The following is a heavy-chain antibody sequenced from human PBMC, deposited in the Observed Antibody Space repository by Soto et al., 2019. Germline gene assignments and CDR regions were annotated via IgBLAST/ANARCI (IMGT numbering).Heavy chain of an antibody. J-gene: IGHJ5*02. Sequence: QVQLQESGPGPVKPSQTLSLTCPFSGYSMRIGGYYWSWIRQLPGKALEWIGYNYYSGSTNYNPSVKSRVTISVDTSKTQLSLRLSSVTAADTAVYYCARGKGSGRARAWFDTWGQGTRVTVSS. CDR2: NYYSGST. CDR3: ARGKGSGRARAWFDT. V-gene: IGHV4-31*03. CDR1: GYSMRIGGYY. D-gene: IGHD3-10*01.